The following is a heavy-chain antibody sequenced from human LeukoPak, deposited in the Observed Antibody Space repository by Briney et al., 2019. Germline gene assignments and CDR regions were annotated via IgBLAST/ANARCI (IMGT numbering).Heavy chain of an antibody. D-gene: IGHD1-26*01. CDR3: AREGAGDSGRFHSYFDH. CDR2: IGNRGGR. CDR1: GLTFSSFA. Sequence: GGSLRLSCADSGLTFSSFAMSWVRQAPGKGLEWVSGIGNRGGRYYADSVKGRFTISRDDSKNTLYLQMNSLTNEDTAVYYCAREGAGDSGRFHSYFDHWGQGTLVTVSS. J-gene: IGHJ4*02. V-gene: IGHV3-23*01.